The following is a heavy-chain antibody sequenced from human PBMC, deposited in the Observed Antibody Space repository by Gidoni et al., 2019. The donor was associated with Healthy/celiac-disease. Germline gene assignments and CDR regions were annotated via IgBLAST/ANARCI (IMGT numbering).Heavy chain of an antibody. Sequence: QVQLQQWGAGLLKPSETLSLTCAVYGGSFSGYYWSWIRQPPGKGLEWIGEINHGGTTNYNPSLKSRVTISVDTSKNQFSLKLSSVTAAATAVYYCARAPYGYYYGSGSYCDYWGQGTLVTVSS. CDR3: ARAPYGYYYGSGSYCDY. CDR2: INHGGTT. J-gene: IGHJ4*02. CDR1: GGSFSGYY. D-gene: IGHD3-10*01. V-gene: IGHV4-34*01.